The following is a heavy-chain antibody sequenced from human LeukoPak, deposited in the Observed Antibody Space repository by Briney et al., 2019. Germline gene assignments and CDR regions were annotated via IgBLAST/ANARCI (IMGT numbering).Heavy chain of an antibody. Sequence: SVKVSCKASGGTFSSYAISWVRQAPGQGLEWMGGIIPIFGTANYAQKFQGRVTITADESTSTAYMELSSLRSEDTAVYYCARGAHYYDSSGALDNWFDPWGQGTLVTVSS. CDR1: GGTFSSYA. CDR2: IIPIFGTA. D-gene: IGHD3-22*01. J-gene: IGHJ5*02. CDR3: ARGAHYYDSSGALDNWFDP. V-gene: IGHV1-69*13.